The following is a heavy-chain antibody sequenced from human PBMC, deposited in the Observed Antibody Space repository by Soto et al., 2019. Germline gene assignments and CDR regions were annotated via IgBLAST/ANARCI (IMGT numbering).Heavy chain of an antibody. D-gene: IGHD2-2*01. V-gene: IGHV1-69*10. CDR1: GGTFSSYA. Sequence: GASLKVCCKASGGTFSSYAISWVRQAPGQGLEWMGGIIPIFGIANYAQKFQGRVTITADKSTSTAYMELSSLRSEDTAVYYCARASFGYCSSTSCRNHDAFDIWGQGTMVTVSS. J-gene: IGHJ3*02. CDR2: IIPIFGIA. CDR3: ARASFGYCSSTSCRNHDAFDI.